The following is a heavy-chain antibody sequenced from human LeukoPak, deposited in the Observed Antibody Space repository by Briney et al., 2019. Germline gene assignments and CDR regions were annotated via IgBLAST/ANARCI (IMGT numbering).Heavy chain of an antibody. Sequence: GGSLSLSCAASGFTFNIYAMSWVRQAPGGGLEWVAGISGSGGSTGYADSVKGRLTISRDNSKNTLYLHMNSLRAEDTAVYYCAKDRRIAAAYLFDYWGQGTLVSVSS. CDR2: ISGSGGST. CDR3: AKDRRIAAAYLFDY. J-gene: IGHJ4*02. V-gene: IGHV3-23*01. CDR1: GFTFNIYA. D-gene: IGHD6-13*01.